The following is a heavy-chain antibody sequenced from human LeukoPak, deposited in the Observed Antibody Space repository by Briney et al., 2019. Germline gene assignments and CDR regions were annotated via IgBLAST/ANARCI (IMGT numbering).Heavy chain of an antibody. V-gene: IGHV4-61*01. D-gene: IGHD1-1*01. CDR3: ARGMRTGYGY. J-gene: IGHJ4*02. Sequence: PSETLSLTCTVSGGSVSSGSFYWTWIRQPPGKGLEWIGYVDYSGSTSYNPSLKRRVTISIDTSKNQFSLKVKYLTAADTAVYYCARGMRTGYGYWGQGALVTVSS. CDR2: VDYSGST. CDR1: GGSVSSGSFY.